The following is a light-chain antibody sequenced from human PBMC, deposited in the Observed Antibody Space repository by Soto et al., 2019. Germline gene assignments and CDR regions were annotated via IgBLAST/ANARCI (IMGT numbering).Light chain of an antibody. J-gene: IGKJ2*01. CDR1: QSVSSSY. V-gene: IGKV3-20*01. CDR3: QQYGSSSYT. Sequence: EIVLTQSPGTLSLFPGERATLSCRASQSVSSSYLAWYQQKPGQAPRLLIYGASSRATGIPDRFSGSGFGTDFTLTISRLEPEDFAVYYCQQYGSSSYTFGQGTKLEIK. CDR2: GAS.